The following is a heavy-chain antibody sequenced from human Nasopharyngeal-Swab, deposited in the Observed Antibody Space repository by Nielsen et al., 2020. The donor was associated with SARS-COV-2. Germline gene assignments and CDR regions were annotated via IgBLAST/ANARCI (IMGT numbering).Heavy chain of an antibody. V-gene: IGHV3-7*03. Sequence: GESLKISCAASGFTFSSYWMNWVRQAPGKGLEWVANIKQDGSEEYYADSVKGRFTISRDNSKNTLYLQMSSLRAEDTAVYYCAKAPRYYFGSGSFYFEYWGQGTLVTVSA. CDR1: GFTFSSYW. CDR2: IKQDGSEE. J-gene: IGHJ4*02. D-gene: IGHD3-10*01. CDR3: AKAPRYYFGSGSFYFEY.